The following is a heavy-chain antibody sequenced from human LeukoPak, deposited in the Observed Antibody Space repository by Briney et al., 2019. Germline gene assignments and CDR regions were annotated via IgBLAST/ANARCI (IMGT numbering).Heavy chain of an antibody. Sequence: PGRPLRLSCAASGFTFSTYAMLWVRQAPGKGLEWVAVISYDGGNKYYADSVKRRFTISRDNSKNTLYLQMNSLRAEDTAVYYCARDNGDHVGDYWGQGTLVTVSS. V-gene: IGHV3-30-3*01. CDR2: ISYDGGNK. CDR1: GFTFSTYA. D-gene: IGHD4-17*01. CDR3: ARDNGDHVGDY. J-gene: IGHJ4*02.